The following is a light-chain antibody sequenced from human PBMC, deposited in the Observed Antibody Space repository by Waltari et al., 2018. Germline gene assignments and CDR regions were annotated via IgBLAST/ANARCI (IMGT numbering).Light chain of an antibody. V-gene: IGKV3-20*01. CDR2: GAS. CDR3: QQYVSSPRT. CDR1: QSVRSNY. Sequence: IVFTQSPGTLSLSPGERATLSCRASQSVRSNYLAWYQQKPGQAPRLLIYGASSRATGIADRFSGSGSGTDFTLTISRLEPEDFAVYYCQQYVSSPRTFGQGTKVDIK. J-gene: IGKJ1*01.